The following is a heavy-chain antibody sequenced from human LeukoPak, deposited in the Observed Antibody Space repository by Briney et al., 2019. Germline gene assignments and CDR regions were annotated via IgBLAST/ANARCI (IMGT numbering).Heavy chain of an antibody. CDR2: IYYSGST. V-gene: IGHV4-59*01. CDR3: AREIFWSGWFDP. J-gene: IGHJ5*02. D-gene: IGHD2-21*01. CDR1: GGSISSYY. Sequence: PSETLSLTCTVSGGSISSYYWSWIRQPPRKGLEWIGYIYYSGSTNYNPSLKSRVTISVDTSKNQFSLKLSSVTAADTAVYYCAREIFWSGWFDPWGQGTLVTVSS.